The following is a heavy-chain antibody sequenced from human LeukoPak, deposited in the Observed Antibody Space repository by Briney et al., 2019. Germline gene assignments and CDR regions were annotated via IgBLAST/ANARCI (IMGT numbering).Heavy chain of an antibody. CDR1: GGTFSTYP. CDR2: IIPIFDTT. Sequence: ASVKVSCKGSGGTFSTYPTSWVRQAPGRGLEWMGGIIPIFDTTNYAQKFQDRATITADESTSTVYMELRSLRSEDTAIYYCARGRLGYCRTTSCYTFDQWGQGTLVSISS. D-gene: IGHD2-2*01. CDR3: ARGRLGYCRTTSCYTFDQ. V-gene: IGHV1-69*13. J-gene: IGHJ4*02.